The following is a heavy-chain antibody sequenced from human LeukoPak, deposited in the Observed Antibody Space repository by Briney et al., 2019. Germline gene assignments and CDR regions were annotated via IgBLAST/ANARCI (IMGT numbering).Heavy chain of an antibody. V-gene: IGHV3-23*01. CDR3: AELGITMIGGV. CDR1: GFTFSNSA. D-gene: IGHD3-10*02. CDR2: ISGSGGRT. J-gene: IGHJ6*04. Sequence: GGSLRLSCAASGFTFSNSAMSWVRQAPGKGLEWVSGISGSGGRTYYADSVKGRFTISRDNAENSLYLQMNSLRAEDTAVYYCAELGITMIGGVWGKGTTVTISS.